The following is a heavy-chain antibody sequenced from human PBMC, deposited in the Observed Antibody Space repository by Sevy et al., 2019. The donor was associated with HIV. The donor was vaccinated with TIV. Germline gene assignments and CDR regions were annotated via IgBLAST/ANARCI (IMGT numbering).Heavy chain of an antibody. V-gene: IGHV3-21*01. CDR1: GFTFSSYT. CDR3: ARGFSDSLTNFDF. D-gene: IGHD2-21*02. J-gene: IGHJ4*02. Sequence: GGSLRLSCTGSGFTFSSYTFHWVHQAPGKGLEWVSSISSGGSYIHYGDSVKGRFTISRDNAKKSLFLQMNNLRAEDTAVYYCARGFSDSLTNFDFWGRGTLVTVSS. CDR2: ISSGGSYI.